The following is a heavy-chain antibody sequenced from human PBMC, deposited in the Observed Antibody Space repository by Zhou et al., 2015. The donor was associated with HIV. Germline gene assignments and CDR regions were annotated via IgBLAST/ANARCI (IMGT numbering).Heavy chain of an antibody. CDR2: ISWNGGST. Sequence: EVQLVESGGGLVQPGRSLRLSCAASGFNFLDYAMHWVRHAPGKGLEWVSGISWNGGSTGYADSVKGRFTISRDNAKNSLYLQMNSLRVEDTAFYYCARRQSLTYAFDIWGQGAMVTVSS. J-gene: IGHJ3*02. V-gene: IGHV3-9*01. CDR1: GFNFLDYA. CDR3: ARRQSLTYAFDI. D-gene: IGHD3-9*01.